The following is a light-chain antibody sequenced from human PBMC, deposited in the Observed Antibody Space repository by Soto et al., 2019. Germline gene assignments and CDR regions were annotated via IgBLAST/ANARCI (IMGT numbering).Light chain of an antibody. Sequence: QSLLTQPPSASGTPGQRVTISCSGSSSNIGTNTVNWYQQLPGTAPKLLIYSNNQRPSGVPDRFSGSKSGTSASLAISGVQSEDEADYYCAAWDDSLNGVFGGGTKLTVL. CDR3: AAWDDSLNGV. CDR2: SNN. V-gene: IGLV1-44*01. J-gene: IGLJ2*01. CDR1: SSNIGTNT.